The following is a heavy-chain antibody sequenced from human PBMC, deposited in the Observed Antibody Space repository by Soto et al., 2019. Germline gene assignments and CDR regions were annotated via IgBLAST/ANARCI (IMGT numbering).Heavy chain of an antibody. CDR3: AKEVGYDSSGYYCDAFDI. Sequence: ESGGGVVQPGRSLRLSCAASGFTFSSYGMHWVRQAPGKGLEWVAVISYDGSNKYYADSVKGRFTISRDNSKNTLYLQMNSLRAEDTAVYYCAKEVGYDSSGYYCDAFDIWGQGTMVTVSS. CDR1: GFTFSSYG. V-gene: IGHV3-30*18. CDR2: ISYDGSNK. J-gene: IGHJ3*02. D-gene: IGHD3-22*01.